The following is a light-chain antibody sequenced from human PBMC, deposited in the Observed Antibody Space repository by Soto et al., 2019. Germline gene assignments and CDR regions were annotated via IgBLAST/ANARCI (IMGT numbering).Light chain of an antibody. Sequence: QSALTQPPSVSGSPGQSVTISCTGTSSDVGSFNRVSWYQQPPGTAPKLIIYEVTNRPSGVPVRFSGSKSANMASLTISGLKAEDEADYYCASYTTGRVWVFGGGTKLTVL. CDR2: EVT. V-gene: IGLV2-18*02. CDR3: ASYTTGRVWV. J-gene: IGLJ3*02. CDR1: SSDVGSFNR.